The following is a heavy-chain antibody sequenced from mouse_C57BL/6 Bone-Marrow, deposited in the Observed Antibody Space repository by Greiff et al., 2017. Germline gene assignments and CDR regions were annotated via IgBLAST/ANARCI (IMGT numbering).Heavy chain of an antibody. CDR2: INPYNGGT. CDR3: ARGHLLWSAWFAY. Sequence: DVQLQESGPVLVKPGASVKMSCKASGYTFTDYYMNWVKQSHGKSLEWIGVINPYNGGTSYNQKFKGKATLTVDKSSSTAYMELNSLTSEDSAVYYCARGHLLWSAWFAYWGQGTLVTVSA. D-gene: IGHD2-1*01. CDR1: GYTFTDYY. V-gene: IGHV1-19*01. J-gene: IGHJ3*01.